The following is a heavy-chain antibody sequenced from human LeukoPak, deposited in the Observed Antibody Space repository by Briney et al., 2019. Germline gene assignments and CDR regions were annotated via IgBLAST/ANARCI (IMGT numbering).Heavy chain of an antibody. CDR3: VGGIGWLPDY. Sequence: GGSLRLSCAASGLTFSAYWGNWVRQAPGKGLEWVANIKQDGSEKNYVDCVKGRFTISRDNAENSLYLQMNSLRVEDTAVYYCVGGIGWLPDYWGQGTLVTVSS. V-gene: IGHV3-7*01. CDR1: GLTFSAYW. CDR2: IKQDGSEK. D-gene: IGHD6-19*01. J-gene: IGHJ4*02.